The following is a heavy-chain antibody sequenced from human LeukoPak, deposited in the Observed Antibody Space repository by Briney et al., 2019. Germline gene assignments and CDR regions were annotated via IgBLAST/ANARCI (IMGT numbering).Heavy chain of an antibody. CDR2: MNPNSGNT. J-gene: IGHJ4*02. CDR1: GYTFTSYD. V-gene: IGHV1-8*01. D-gene: IGHD5-24*01. CDR3: ARGQLEMATITAEIAY. Sequence: ASVKVSCKASGYTFTSYDINWVRQATGQGLEWMGWMNPNSGNTGYAQKFQGRVTMTRNTSISTAYMELSSLRSEDTAVYYCARGQLEMATITAEIAYWGQGTLVTVS.